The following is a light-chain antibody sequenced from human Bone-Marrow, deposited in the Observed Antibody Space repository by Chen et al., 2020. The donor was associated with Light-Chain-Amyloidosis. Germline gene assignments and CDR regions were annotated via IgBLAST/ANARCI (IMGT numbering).Light chain of an antibody. J-gene: IGKJ4*01. CDR1: QTISSNY. V-gene: IGKV3-20*01. CDR2: GSS. CDR3: KQYGTSPLT. Sequence: EIVLTQSPVTLSLSPGEGANLSCRASQTISSNYLTWYQQKFGQAPRLLIYGSSSRATGIPDRFTGSESGTDFTLTINRLEPEGFAMYYCKQYGTSPLTFGGGTKVEIK.